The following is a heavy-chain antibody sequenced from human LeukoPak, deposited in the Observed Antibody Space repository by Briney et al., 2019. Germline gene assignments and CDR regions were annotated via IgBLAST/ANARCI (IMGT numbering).Heavy chain of an antibody. CDR1: GGSISSSGYY. J-gene: IGHJ5*02. Sequence: PSETLSLTCTVSGGSISSSGYYWGWIRQPPGKGLEWFGSIYFTGNTYYNPSLKSRVTLSVDTSKNRFSLKLTSVTAADTAVYYCARTLTRSCSGATCYFTWFDPWGQGALVTVSS. CDR3: ARTLTRSCSGATCYFTWFDP. V-gene: IGHV4-39*01. CDR2: IYFTGNT. D-gene: IGHD2-15*01.